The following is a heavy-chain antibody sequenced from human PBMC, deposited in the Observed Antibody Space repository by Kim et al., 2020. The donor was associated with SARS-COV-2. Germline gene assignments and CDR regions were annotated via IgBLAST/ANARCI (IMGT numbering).Heavy chain of an antibody. CDR3: AREVSYSSSWASPRYFDY. CDR2: IYSGGST. Sequence: GGSLRLSCAASGFTVSSNYMSWVRQAPGKGLEWVSVIYSGGSTYYADSVKGRFTISRDNSKNTLYLQMNSLRAEDTAVYYCAREVSYSSSWASPRYFDYWGQGTLVTVSS. V-gene: IGHV3-53*01. D-gene: IGHD6-13*01. CDR1: GFTVSSNY. J-gene: IGHJ4*02.